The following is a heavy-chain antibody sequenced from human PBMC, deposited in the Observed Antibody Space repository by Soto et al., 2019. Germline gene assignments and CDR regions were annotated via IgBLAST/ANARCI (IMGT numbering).Heavy chain of an antibody. J-gene: IGHJ4*02. CDR3: AKEPYSSFVLGTFHY. CDR2: SSGSGGTT. CDR1: GFTFKSYA. D-gene: IGHD6-19*01. V-gene: IGHV3-23*01. Sequence: PGGSLRLSCAASGFTFKSYAMSWVRQHTGKGLEWVSGSSGSGGTTYHADSVKGRFTISRDNSKNTLYLQMNSLRVEDTAVYYCAKEPYSSFVLGTFHYWGQGALVTVSS.